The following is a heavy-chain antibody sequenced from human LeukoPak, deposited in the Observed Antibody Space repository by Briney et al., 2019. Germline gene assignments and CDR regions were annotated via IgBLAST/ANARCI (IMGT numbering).Heavy chain of an antibody. D-gene: IGHD1-14*01. CDR3: GKDAPDRFYYYYIDV. J-gene: IGHJ6*03. Sequence: TGGSLRLSCAASGFTFSTYVMHWVRQAPGKGLEWVAVITYDGGNQYYADSVKGRFTISRDNSKNTLYLQMNSLRAEDTAVYYCGKDAPDRFYYYYIDVWGKGTTVTVSS. CDR2: ITYDGGNQ. CDR1: GFTFSTYV. V-gene: IGHV3-30-3*01.